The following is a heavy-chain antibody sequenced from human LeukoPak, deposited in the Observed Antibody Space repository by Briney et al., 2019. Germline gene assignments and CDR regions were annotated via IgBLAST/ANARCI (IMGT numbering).Heavy chain of an antibody. CDR1: GFTFSDYY. J-gene: IGHJ4*02. V-gene: IGHV3-11*04. Sequence: GGSLRLSCAASGFTFSDYYMSWIRQAPGKGLEWLSYISNSGSAISYADSVKGRFTTSRDNAKNSLYLQMNSLRAEDTAVYYCARVYYYGSGDYWGQGTLVTVSS. D-gene: IGHD3-10*01. CDR2: ISNSGSAI. CDR3: ARVYYYGSGDY.